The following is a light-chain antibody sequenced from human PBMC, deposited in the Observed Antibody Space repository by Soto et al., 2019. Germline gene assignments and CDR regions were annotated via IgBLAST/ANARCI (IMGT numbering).Light chain of an antibody. CDR1: QSVSGSF. CDR2: GAS. Sequence: EIVLTQSPGTLSLSPGERATLFCRASQSVSGSFLAWYQQKPGQAPRLLMYGASSRATGIPDRFSGGGSGTDFTLTISRLEPEYFAVYYCQQYGISPTVGQGTKVDSK. V-gene: IGKV3-20*01. J-gene: IGKJ1*01. CDR3: QQYGISPT.